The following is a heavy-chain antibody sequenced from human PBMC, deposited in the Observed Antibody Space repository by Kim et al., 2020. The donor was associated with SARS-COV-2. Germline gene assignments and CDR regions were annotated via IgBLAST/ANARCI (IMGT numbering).Heavy chain of an antibody. CDR3: AKDMSSSVWTGFDP. J-gene: IGHJ5*02. D-gene: IGHD3-16*01. V-gene: IGHV3-9*01. CDR1: GFTFDDYA. Sequence: GGSLRRSCAASGFTFDDYAMHWVRQAPGKGLEWVSGISWNSGSIGYADSVKGRFTISRDNAKNSLYLQMNSLRAEDTALYYCAKDMSSSVWTGFDPWGQGTLVTVSS. CDR2: ISWNSGSI.